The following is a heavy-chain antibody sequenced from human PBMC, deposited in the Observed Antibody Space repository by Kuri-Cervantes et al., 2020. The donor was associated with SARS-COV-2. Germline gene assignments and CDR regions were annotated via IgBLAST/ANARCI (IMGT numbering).Heavy chain of an antibody. CDR1: GGSVSTLSDN. J-gene: IGHJ6*03. CDR2: IHSGAST. Sequence: SETLSLTCTVSGGSVSTLSDNWSWLRQSPGEGLEWIGHIHSGASTTYNPSLKSRVTISVDTSKNQFSLKLSSVTAADTAVYYCARDFSGRLTGDHYYYYYMDVWGKGTTVTVSS. CDR3: ARDFSGRLTGDHYYYYYMDV. V-gene: IGHV4-61*01. D-gene: IGHD7-27*01.